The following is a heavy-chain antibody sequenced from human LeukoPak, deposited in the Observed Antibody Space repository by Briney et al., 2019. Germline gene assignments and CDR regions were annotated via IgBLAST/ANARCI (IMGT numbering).Heavy chain of an antibody. Sequence: SETLSLTCTVSAGSISSGDYYWTWVRQHPGKGLEWIGYIYHSGSTYYNPSLKSRVTISVDTSKNQFSLKLSSVTAADTAVYYCARVSLASYSYDMGSFDYWGQGTLVTVSS. CDR3: ARVSLASYSYDMGSFDY. CDR2: IYHSGST. CDR1: AGSISSGDYY. J-gene: IGHJ4*02. D-gene: IGHD5-18*01. V-gene: IGHV4-31*03.